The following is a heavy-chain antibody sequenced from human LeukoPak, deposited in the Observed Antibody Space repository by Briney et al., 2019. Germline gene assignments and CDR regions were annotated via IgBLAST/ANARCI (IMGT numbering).Heavy chain of an antibody. D-gene: IGHD2-15*01. CDR2: INHSGST. CDR3: ASRREYCSGGSCYLTERLFYY. Sequence: SETLSLTCAVYGGSFSGYYWSWIRQPPGKGLEWIGEINHSGSTNYNPSLKSRVTISVDTSKNQFSLKLSSVTAADTAVYYCASRREYCSGGSCYLTERLFYYWGQGTLVTVSS. V-gene: IGHV4-34*01. CDR1: GGSFSGYY. J-gene: IGHJ4*02.